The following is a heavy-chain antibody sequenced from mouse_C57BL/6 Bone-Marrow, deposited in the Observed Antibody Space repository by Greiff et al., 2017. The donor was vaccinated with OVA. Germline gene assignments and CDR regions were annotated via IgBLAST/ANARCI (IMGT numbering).Heavy chain of an antibody. Sequence: EVQLQQSGPELVKPGASVKISCKASGYTFTDYYMNWVKQSHGKSLEWIGDINPNNGGTSYNQKFKGKATLTVDKSSSTAYMELRSLTSEDSAVYYCAGGLLWLLPYYAMDYWGQGTSVTVSS. CDR2: INPNNGGT. CDR1: GYTFTDYY. J-gene: IGHJ4*01. V-gene: IGHV1-26*01. D-gene: IGHD2-2*01. CDR3: AGGLLWLLPYYAMDY.